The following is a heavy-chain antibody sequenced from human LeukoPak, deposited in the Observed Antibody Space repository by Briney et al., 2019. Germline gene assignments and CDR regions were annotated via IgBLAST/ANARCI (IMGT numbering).Heavy chain of an antibody. CDR3: ARGHYYGSGSYPEGPFDY. J-gene: IGHJ4*02. V-gene: IGHV1-69*13. Sequence: SVKVSCKASGGTFSSYAISWVRQAPGQGLEWMGGIIPIFGTANYAQKFQGRVTITADESTSTAYMELSSLRSEDTAVYYCARGHYYGSGSYPEGPFDYWGQGTLVTAPS. CDR2: IIPIFGTA. D-gene: IGHD3-10*01. CDR1: GGTFSSYA.